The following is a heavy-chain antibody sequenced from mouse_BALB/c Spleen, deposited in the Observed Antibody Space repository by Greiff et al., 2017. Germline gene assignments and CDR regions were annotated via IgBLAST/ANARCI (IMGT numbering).Heavy chain of an antibody. J-gene: IGHJ2*01. CDR1: GYNFTSYW. V-gene: IGHV1-55*01. CDR2: IYPGSGST. D-gene: IGHD2-10*01. Sequence: QVQLQQPGAELVKPGTSVKLSCKASGYNFTSYWINWVKLRPGQGLEWIGDIYPGSGSTNYNEKFKSKATLTVDTSSSTAYMQLSSLASEDSALYYCARSYYGNYFDYWGQGTTLTVSS. CDR3: ARSYYGNYFDY.